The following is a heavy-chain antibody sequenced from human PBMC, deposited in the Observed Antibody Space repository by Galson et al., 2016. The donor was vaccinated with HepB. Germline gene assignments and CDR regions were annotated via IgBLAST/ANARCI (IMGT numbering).Heavy chain of an antibody. CDR2: IIPIFGTP. CDR1: GGTFTNYG. CDR3: AGGDQSRHIAAPGLRIFDY. J-gene: IGHJ4*02. V-gene: IGHV1-69*13. Sequence: SVKVSCKASGGTFTNYGFSWVRQAPGQGLQWIGGIIPIFGTPTYAQNFQGRVTITADESTSTSYMELTSLRSEATAVYFCAGGDQSRHIAAPGLRIFDYWGPGTMVTVSS. D-gene: IGHD6-13*01.